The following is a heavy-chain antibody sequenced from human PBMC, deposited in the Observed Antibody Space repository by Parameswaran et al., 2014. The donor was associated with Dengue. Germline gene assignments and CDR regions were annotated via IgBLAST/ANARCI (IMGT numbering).Heavy chain of an antibody. CDR3: ARDWGDGDYDRQWYFDL. V-gene: IGHV4-59*01. D-gene: IGHD4-17*01. CDR2: IYYSGST. J-gene: IGHJ2*01. Sequence: RWIRQPPGKGLEWIGYIYYSGSTNYNPSLKSRVTISVDTSKNQFSLKLSSVTAADTAVYYCARDWGDGDYDRQWYFDLWGRGTLVTVSS.